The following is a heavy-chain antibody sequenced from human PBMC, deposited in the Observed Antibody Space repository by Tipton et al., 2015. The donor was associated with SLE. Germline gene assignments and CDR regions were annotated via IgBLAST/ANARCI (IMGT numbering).Heavy chain of an antibody. V-gene: IGHV4-61*01. D-gene: IGHD6-19*01. CDR2: IYYSGST. CDR1: GGSVSSGSYY. J-gene: IGHJ5*02. Sequence: TLSLTCTVSGGSVSSGSYYWNWIRQPPGKGLEWIGYIYYSGSTNYNPSLKSRVTISVDTSKNQFSLKLSSVTVADTAVYYCARGGLGRGSGWSGAFAPWGQGTLVTVSS. CDR3: ARGGLGRGSGWSGAFAP.